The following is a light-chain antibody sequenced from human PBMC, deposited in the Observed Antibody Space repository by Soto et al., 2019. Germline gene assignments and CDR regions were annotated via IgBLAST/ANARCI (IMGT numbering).Light chain of an antibody. CDR2: GAS. CDR1: RGINNN. V-gene: IGKV1-27*01. J-gene: IGKJ5*01. CDR3: QKYYSALLT. Sequence: NQMTQSPTSLSASTGDSVTITCRTSRGINNNLAWYQQKPGKVPRLLISGASTLQSGVPSRFTGSGSGTDFTLTINNLQPEDVGVYYCQKYYSALLTFGPGTRLEI.